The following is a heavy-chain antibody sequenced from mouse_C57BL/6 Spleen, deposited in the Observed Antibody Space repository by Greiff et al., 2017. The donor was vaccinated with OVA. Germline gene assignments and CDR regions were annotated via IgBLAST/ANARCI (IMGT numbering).Heavy chain of an antibody. Sequence: QVQLQQPGAELVKPGASVKLSCKASGYTFTSYWMQWVKQRPGQGLEWIGEIDPSDSYTNYNQKFKGKATLTVDTSSSTAYMQLSSLTSEDSAVYYCARDLVYFDYWGQGTTLTVSS. CDR2: IDPSDSYT. CDR1: GYTFTSYW. V-gene: IGHV1-50*01. J-gene: IGHJ2*01. CDR3: ARDLVYFDY.